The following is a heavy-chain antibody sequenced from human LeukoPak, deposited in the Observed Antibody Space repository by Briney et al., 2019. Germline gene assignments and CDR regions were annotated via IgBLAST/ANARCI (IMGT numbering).Heavy chain of an antibody. CDR3: AKEASSGWPRGNWFDP. V-gene: IGHV3-30-3*01. CDR2: ISYAGDNK. CDR1: GFTFRNYA. J-gene: IGHJ5*02. Sequence: PGRSLRLSCTASGFTFRNYAMHWVRQAPGKGLEGVAVISYAGDNKYYADSVKGRFTISRDNSKNTLYLQMNSLRAEDAAVYYCAKEASSGWPRGNWFDPWGQGTLVTVSS. D-gene: IGHD6-19*01.